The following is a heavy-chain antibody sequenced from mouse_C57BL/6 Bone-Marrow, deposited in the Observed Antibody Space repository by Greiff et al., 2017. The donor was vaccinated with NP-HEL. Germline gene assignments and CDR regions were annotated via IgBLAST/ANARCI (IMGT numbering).Heavy chain of an antibody. V-gene: IGHV1-76*01. CDR1: GYTFTDYY. CDR3: ARSRGNHWYFDV. D-gene: IGHD2-1*01. J-gene: IGHJ1*03. CDR2: IYPGSGNT. Sequence: QVQLQQSGAELVRPGASVKLSCKASGYTFTDYYINWVKQRPGQGLEWIARIYPGSGNTYYNEKFKGKATLTAEKSSSTAYMQLSSLTSEDSAVYFCARSRGNHWYFDVWGTGTTVTVSS.